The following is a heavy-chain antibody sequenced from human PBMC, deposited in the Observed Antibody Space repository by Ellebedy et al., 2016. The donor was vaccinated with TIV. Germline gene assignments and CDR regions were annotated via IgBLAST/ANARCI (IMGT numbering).Heavy chain of an antibody. CDR1: GYTFTSYY. D-gene: IGHD6-19*01. CDR3: ARFRAVAGKGSARWDGMDV. CDR2: INPSGGST. J-gene: IGHJ6*02. V-gene: IGHV1-46*01. Sequence: ASVKVSCXASGYTFTSYYMHWVRQAPGQGLEWMGIINPSGGSTSYAQKFQGRVTMTRDTSTSTVYMELSSLRSEDTAVYYCARFRAVAGKGSARWDGMDVWGQGTTVTVSS.